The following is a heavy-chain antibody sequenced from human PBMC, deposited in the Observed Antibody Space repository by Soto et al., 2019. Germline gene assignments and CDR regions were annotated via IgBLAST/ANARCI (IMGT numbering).Heavy chain of an antibody. V-gene: IGHV4-59*01. CDR2: IYYSGST. J-gene: IGHJ4*02. CDR1: GGSISSYY. Sequence: PSETLSLTCTVSGGSISSYYWSWIRQPPGKGLEWIGYIYYSGSTNYNPSLKSRVTISVDTSKNQFSLKLSSVTAADTAVYYCARVRGWWELDYWGQGTLVTVSS. CDR3: ARVRGWWELDY. D-gene: IGHD2-15*01.